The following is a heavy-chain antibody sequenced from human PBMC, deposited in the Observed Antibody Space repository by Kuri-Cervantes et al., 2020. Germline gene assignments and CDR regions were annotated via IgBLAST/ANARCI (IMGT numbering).Heavy chain of an antibody. V-gene: IGHV1-3*01. CDR3: ASYSFYGYGMDV. J-gene: IGHJ6*02. CDR1: GYTFTSYA. Sequence: ASVKVSCKASGYTFTSYAMHWVRQAPGQRLEWMGWINAGNGNTEYSQKFQGRVTITRDTSASTAYMELSSLRSEDTAVYYCASYSFYGYGMDVWGQGTTVTVSS. CDR2: INAGNGNT. D-gene: IGHD2-21*01.